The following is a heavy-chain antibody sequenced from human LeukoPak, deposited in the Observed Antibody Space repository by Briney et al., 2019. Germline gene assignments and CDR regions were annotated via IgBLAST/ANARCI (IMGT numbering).Heavy chain of an antibody. CDR1: VCSISNNY. D-gene: IGHD5-12*01. Sequence: SEALSVTCRVSVCSISNNYWSWIRQPPGKGVDWVGYIFYSGSSASNPSLKNRATISVDTTKNHVSLKLSSVTAADTAVYYCARQSQYSGYQAPDYWGQGTLVTVSS. V-gene: IGHV4-59*08. J-gene: IGHJ4*02. CDR2: IFYSGSS. CDR3: ARQSQYSGYQAPDY.